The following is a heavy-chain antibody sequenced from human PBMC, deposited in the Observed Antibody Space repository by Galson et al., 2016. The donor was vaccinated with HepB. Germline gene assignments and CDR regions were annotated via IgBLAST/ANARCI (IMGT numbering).Heavy chain of an antibody. J-gene: IGHJ6*02. Sequence: SLRLSCAASGFTFSSYAMSWVRQAPGKGLEWVSGISGSGDLKYYADSVKGWFTISRDNPKNTMYLQMKSLRVDDTAVYYCAKIWGKSSGWYGSSYYQYGMDVWGQGTTVSVSS. V-gene: IGHV3-23*01. CDR2: ISGSGDLK. CDR1: GFTFSSYA. D-gene: IGHD6-19*01. CDR3: AKIWGKSSGWYGSSYYQYGMDV.